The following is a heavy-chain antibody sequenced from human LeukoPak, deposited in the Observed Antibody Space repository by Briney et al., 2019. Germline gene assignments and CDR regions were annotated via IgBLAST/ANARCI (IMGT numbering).Heavy chain of an antibody. CDR1: GGSISSYY. CDR3: ARHGRYCDN. J-gene: IGHJ4*02. V-gene: IGHV4-59*08. Sequence: SETLSLTCTVSGGSISSYYWSWIRQPPGKGLEWIGYIYNGGSTNYNPSLKSRLTISEDTLKNQFSLKLGSVTAADTAVYYCARHGRYCDNWGQGTLVTVSS. CDR2: IYNGGST.